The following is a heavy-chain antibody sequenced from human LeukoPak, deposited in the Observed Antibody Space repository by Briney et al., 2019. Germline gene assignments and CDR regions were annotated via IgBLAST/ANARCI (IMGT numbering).Heavy chain of an antibody. CDR3: ARASPNIVATIKADAFDI. V-gene: IGHV3-74*01. D-gene: IGHD5-12*01. CDR1: GFTFSSYW. Sequence: PGGSLRLSCAASGFTFSSYWMHWVRQAPGKGLVWVSRINSDGSSTSYADSVKGRFTISRDNAKNTLYLQMNSLRAEDTAVYYCARASPNIVATIKADAFDIWGQGTMVTVSS. CDR2: INSDGSST. J-gene: IGHJ3*02.